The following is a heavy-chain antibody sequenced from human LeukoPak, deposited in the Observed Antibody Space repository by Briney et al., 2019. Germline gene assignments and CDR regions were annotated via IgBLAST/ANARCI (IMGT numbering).Heavy chain of an antibody. V-gene: IGHV1-18*01. CDR2: ISAYNGNT. CDR1: GYTFTSYG. CDR3: ARPISYRSGDPGHNWFDP. J-gene: IGHJ5*02. D-gene: IGHD2-21*02. Sequence: SVKVSCKASGYTFTSYGISWVRQAPGQGLEWMGWISAYNGNTNYAQKLQGRVTMTTDTSTSTAYMELRSLRSDDTAVYYCARPISYRSGDPGHNWFDPWGQGTLVTVSS.